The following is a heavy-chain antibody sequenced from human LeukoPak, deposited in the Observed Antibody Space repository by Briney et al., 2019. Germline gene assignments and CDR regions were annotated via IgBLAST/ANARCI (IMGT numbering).Heavy chain of an antibody. CDR3: ARLGPHYGGNPDNWFDP. V-gene: IGHV1-69*13. Sequence: ASVKVSCKASGGTFSSYAISWVRQAPGQGLEWMGGIIPIFGTANYAKKFQGRVTITADVSTSKAYMELSSLRSEDTAVYYCARLGPHYGGNPDNWFDPWGQGTLVTVSS. J-gene: IGHJ5*02. CDR1: GGTFSSYA. D-gene: IGHD4-23*01. CDR2: IIPIFGTA.